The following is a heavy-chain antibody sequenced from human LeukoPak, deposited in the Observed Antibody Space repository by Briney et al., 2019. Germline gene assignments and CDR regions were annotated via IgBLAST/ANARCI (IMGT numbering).Heavy chain of an antibody. CDR1: GYSISSGYY. V-gene: IGHV3-7*01. J-gene: IGHJ6*03. Sequence: PSETLSLTCTVSGYSISSGYYWGWIRQPPGKGLEWVANIKQDGSEKYYVDSVKGRFTISRDNAKNSLYLQMNSLRAEDTAVYYCARDGEFDWSPLYYMDVWGKGTTVTISS. CDR2: IKQDGSEK. CDR3: ARDGEFDWSPLYYMDV. D-gene: IGHD3-9*01.